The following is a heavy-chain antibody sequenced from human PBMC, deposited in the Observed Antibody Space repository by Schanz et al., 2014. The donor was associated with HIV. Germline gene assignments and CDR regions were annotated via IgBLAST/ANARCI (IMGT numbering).Heavy chain of an antibody. CDR2: ISFDGSNK. CDR3: ARDLPNPYFDFSGPAGDY. V-gene: IGHV3-30*19. J-gene: IGHJ4*02. CDR1: GFTFRNFG. D-gene: IGHD3-22*01. Sequence: QVQLVESGGGVVQPGRSLRLSCVASGFTFRNFGMHWVRQAPGKGLEWVAIISFDGSNKYYADSVKGRFTISRDNSKNTLYLQMNSLRVEDTAVYYCARDLPNPYFDFSGPAGDYWGQGALVTVSS.